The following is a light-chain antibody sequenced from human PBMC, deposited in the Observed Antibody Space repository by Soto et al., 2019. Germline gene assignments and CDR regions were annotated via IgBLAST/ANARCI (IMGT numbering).Light chain of an antibody. J-gene: IGKJ2*01. V-gene: IGKV3-15*01. CDR2: GAS. CDR3: QQYNNWPPYT. CDR1: QSVSSN. Sequence: EIVMTQSPATLSVSPGERATLSCRASQSVSSNLAWYQQKPGQAPRLLIYGASTRATGIPASFSGSRSGTEFTLNISSLQSEDFAVYYCQQYNNWPPYTFGQGTKLEIK.